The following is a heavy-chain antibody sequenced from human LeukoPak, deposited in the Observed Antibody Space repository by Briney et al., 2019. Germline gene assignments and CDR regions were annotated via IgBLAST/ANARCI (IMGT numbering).Heavy chain of an antibody. V-gene: IGHV1-2*02. J-gene: IGHJ3*02. D-gene: IGHD5-18*01. Sequence: ASVKVSCKASGYTFTGYYMHWVRQAPGQGLEWMGWINPNSGGTSYAQKFQGRVTMTRDTSISTAYMELSRLRSDDTAVYYCASPGRGYSYGLDAFDIWGQGTMVTVSS. CDR3: ASPGRGYSYGLDAFDI. CDR2: INPNSGGT. CDR1: GYTFTGYY.